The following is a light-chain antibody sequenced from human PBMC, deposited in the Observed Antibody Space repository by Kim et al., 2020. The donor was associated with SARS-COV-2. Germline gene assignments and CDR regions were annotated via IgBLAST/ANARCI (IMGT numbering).Light chain of an antibody. CDR2: GSS. J-gene: IGKJ4*01. Sequence: EIVMTQSPATLSVFPGERATLSCWASQSVSSNLAWLQQKPGQAPRLLIYGSSTRATGIPARFSASGSGTEFTLTISSLQSEDFAIYYCQQYTDWPLTFGGGTKVDIK. CDR1: QSVSSN. V-gene: IGKV3-15*01. CDR3: QQYTDWPLT.